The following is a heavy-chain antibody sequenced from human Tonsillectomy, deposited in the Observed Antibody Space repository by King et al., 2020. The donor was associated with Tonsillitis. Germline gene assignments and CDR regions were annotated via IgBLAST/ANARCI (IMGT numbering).Heavy chain of an antibody. Sequence: QLQESGPGLVKPSETLSLTCTVSGGSISISSYYWGWIRQPPGKGREWCGSIYYTGSTYYHPSLKSRVTISVDTSKNQFSLNLSSVAAADTALYYCARQRWELRGFDYWGQGTLVTVSS. J-gene: IGHJ4*02. CDR2: IYYTGST. CDR1: GGSISISSYY. CDR3: ARQRWELRGFDY. D-gene: IGHD1-26*01. V-gene: IGHV4-39*07.